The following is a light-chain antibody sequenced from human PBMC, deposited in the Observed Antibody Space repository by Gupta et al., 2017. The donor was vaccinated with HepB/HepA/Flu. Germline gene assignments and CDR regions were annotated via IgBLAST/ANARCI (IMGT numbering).Light chain of an antibody. CDR3: RQALQRPQT. J-gene: IGKJ3*01. CDR2: LGS. V-gene: IGKV2-28*01. CDR1: QSLLDNNGYNY. Sequence: DIVMTQSPLSLPVTPGEPASISCRSSQSLLDNNGYNYLDWYLQKPGQSPQVLIFLGSNRASGVPDRFSGSGSGTDFTLNISGVEAEDVGIYYCRQALQRPQTFGPGTRVDIK.